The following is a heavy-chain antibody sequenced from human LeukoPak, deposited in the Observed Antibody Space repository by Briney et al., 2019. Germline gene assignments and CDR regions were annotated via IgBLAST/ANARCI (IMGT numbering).Heavy chain of an antibody. CDR2: IKQDGSEK. V-gene: IGHV3-7*01. CDR1: ALTFSNYA. Sequence: GGSLRLSCAASALTFSNYAMNWVRQAPGKGLEWVANIKQDGSEKYYVDSVKGRFTISRDNDKNSLYLQMNSLRAEDTAMYYCARDSAGNDYWGQGTLVTASS. J-gene: IGHJ4*02. D-gene: IGHD6-13*01. CDR3: ARDSAGNDY.